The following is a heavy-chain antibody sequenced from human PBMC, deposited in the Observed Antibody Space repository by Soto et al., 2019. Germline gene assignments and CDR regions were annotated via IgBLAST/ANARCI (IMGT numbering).Heavy chain of an antibody. V-gene: IGHV1-3*01. J-gene: IGHJ4*02. CDR3: ARDPGYSYGYN. CDR2: INAGNSKT. Sequence: ASVKVSCKASGYTFSGHVIHWLRQAPGQRPEWLGWINAGNSKTYHSQKFQGRVTITRDTSASTAYMELSSLRSEDTAVYYCARDPGYSYGYNWGQGTLVTVSS. CDR1: GYTFSGHV. D-gene: IGHD5-18*01.